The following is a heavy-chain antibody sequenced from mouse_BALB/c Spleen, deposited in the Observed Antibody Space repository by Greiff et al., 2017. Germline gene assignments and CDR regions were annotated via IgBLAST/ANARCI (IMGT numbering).Heavy chain of an antibody. J-gene: IGHJ4*01. CDR3: ARDGYDYAMDY. CDR1: GFSLTSYG. CDR2: IWAGGST. V-gene: IGHV2-9*02. Sequence: VKLVESGPGLVAPSQSLSITCTVSGFSLTSYGVHWVRQPPGKGLEWLGVIWAGGSTNYKSALMSRLSISKDNSKSQVFLKMNSLQTDDTAMYYFARDGYDYAMDYWGQGTSVTVSS. D-gene: IGHD2-2*01.